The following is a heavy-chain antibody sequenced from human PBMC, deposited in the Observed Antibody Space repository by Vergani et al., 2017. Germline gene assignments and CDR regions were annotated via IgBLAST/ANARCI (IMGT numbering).Heavy chain of an antibody. D-gene: IGHD6-13*01. J-gene: IGHJ4*02. CDR2: IYPGDSDT. CDR3: ARQLPSYSSSWYGEFDY. Sequence: EVQLVQSGAEVKTPGESLKISCKGSGYSFTSYWIGWVRQMPGKGLEWMGIIYPGDSDTRYSPSFQGQVTISADKSISTAYLQWSSLKASDTAMYYCARQLPSYSSSWYGEFDYWGQGTLVTVCS. V-gene: IGHV5-51*01. CDR1: GYSFTSYW.